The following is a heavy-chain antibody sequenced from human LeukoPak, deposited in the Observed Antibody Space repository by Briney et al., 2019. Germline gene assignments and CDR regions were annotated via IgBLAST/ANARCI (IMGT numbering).Heavy chain of an antibody. J-gene: IGHJ4*02. Sequence: GRCLRLSCAASGFTFSIYWTSCVRQAPGRGREGVANKKQDGREKYYIDSVKGRFTISRHNAKNSLYLQMNSLRVEDTAVYYCARRKGYFDSQGGQGALVTVSS. CDR2: KKQDGREK. V-gene: IGHV3-7*03. CDR1: GFTFSIYW. CDR3: ARRKGYFDSQ. D-gene: IGHD3-16*01.